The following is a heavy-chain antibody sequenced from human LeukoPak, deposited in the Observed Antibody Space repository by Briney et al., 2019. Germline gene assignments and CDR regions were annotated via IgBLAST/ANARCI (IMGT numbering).Heavy chain of an antibody. J-gene: IGHJ6*03. Sequence: GGSLRLSCAASGFTFSSYSMNWVRQAPGKGLEWVSSISSSSSYIYYADSVKGRFTISRDNAKNSLYLQMNSLRAEDTAVYYCARAPAHFWSVKNYYYYYMDVWGKGATVTVSS. V-gene: IGHV3-21*01. CDR2: ISSSSSYI. CDR3: ARAPAHFWSVKNYYYYYMDV. CDR1: GFTFSSYS. D-gene: IGHD3-3*02.